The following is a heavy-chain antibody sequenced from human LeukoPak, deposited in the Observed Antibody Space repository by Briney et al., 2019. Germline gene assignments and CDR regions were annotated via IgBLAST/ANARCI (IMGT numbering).Heavy chain of an antibody. CDR2: IIPILGIA. V-gene: IGHV1-69*02. CDR3: AKYYYDSSGYRYVWWYFDL. D-gene: IGHD3-22*01. CDR1: GGTFSSYT. J-gene: IGHJ2*01. Sequence: SVKVSCKASGGTFSSYTISWVRQAPGQGLEWMGRIIPILGIANYAQKFQGRVTITADKSTSTAYMELSSLRSEDTAVYYCAKYYYDSSGYRYVWWYFDLWGRGTLVTVSS.